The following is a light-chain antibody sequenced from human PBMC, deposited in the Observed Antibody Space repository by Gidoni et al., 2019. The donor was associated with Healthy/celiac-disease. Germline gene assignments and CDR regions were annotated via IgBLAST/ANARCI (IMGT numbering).Light chain of an antibody. J-gene: IGKJ1*01. CDR1: PGISSW. CDR2: KAS. Sequence: DTETTQPPSTLSASVGDRVTITCRASPGISSWLAWYQQKPGKAPKLLIYKASSLESGVPSRFSGSGSGTEFTLTISSLQPDDFATYYCQQYNSYPWTFGQGTKVEIK. V-gene: IGKV1-5*03. CDR3: QQYNSYPWT.